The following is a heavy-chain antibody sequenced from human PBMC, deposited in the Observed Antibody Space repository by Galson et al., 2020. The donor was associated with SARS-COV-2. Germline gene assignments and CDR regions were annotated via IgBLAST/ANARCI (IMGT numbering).Heavy chain of an antibody. CDR3: ARGLPVGGMDV. D-gene: IGHD1-26*01. Sequence: ASVKVSCKASGYTFTTYDINWVRQATGQGLEWLGYMNPNSDNTAYAQKFQGRVTVTRNTSISTAYMELSSLRSEDTAVYYCARGLPVGGMDVWGQGTTVIVCS. CDR1: GYTFTTYD. J-gene: IGHJ6*01. V-gene: IGHV1-8*02. CDR2: MNPNSDNT.